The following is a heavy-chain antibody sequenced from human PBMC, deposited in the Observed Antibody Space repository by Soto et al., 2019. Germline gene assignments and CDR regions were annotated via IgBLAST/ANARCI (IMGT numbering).Heavy chain of an antibody. CDR1: GFTFSTYG. D-gene: IGHD3-10*01. CDR2: IWYDGSNQ. Sequence: GGSLRLSCAPSGFTFSTYGKHWVRQATGKGLEWVAVIWYDGSNQYYADSVKGPFTISRDNSKNMLYLQMNSLRAEDTAVYYCARDLGAFNYGSAYFDYWGQGTPVTVSS. CDR3: ARDLGAFNYGSAYFDY. V-gene: IGHV3-33*01. J-gene: IGHJ4*02.